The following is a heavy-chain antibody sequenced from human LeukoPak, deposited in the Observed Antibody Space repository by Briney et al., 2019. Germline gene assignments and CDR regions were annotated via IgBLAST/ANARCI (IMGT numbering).Heavy chain of an antibody. D-gene: IGHD4-11*01. V-gene: IGHV4-39*01. CDR1: GGSISSSSYY. Sequence: PSETLSLTCTVSGGSISSSSYYWAWIRQPPGKGPEWIGTIYYSGSTYYNPSLKSRVTISVDTSKNQFSLRLSSVTAADTAVFYCATFYSPDKNFDYWGQGTLVTVSS. CDR3: ATFYSPDKNFDY. CDR2: IYYSGST. J-gene: IGHJ4*02.